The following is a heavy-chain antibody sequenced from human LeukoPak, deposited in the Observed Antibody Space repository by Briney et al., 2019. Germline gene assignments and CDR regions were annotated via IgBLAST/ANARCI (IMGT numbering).Heavy chain of an antibody. D-gene: IGHD3-10*01. CDR3: ARWFGELSPFDY. CDR1: GFTFSSYG. CDR2: IWYDGSNK. V-gene: IGHV3-33*01. J-gene: IGHJ4*02. Sequence: PGGSLRLSCAASGFTFSSYGMHWVRQAPGKGLEWVAVIWYDGSNKYYADSVKGRFTISRDNSKNTLYLQMNSLRAEDTAVYYCARWFGELSPFDYWGQGTLVTVSS.